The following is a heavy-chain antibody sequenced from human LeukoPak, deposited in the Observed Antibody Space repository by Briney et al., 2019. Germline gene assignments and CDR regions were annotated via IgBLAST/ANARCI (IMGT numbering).Heavy chain of an antibody. J-gene: IGHJ4*02. CDR3: ARHLEWLSPLDY. CDR1: GFTFSSYE. V-gene: IGHV3-48*03. Sequence: PGGPLRLSCAASGFTFSSYEMNWVRQAPGKGLEWVSYISSSGSTIYYADSVKGRFTISRDNARNSLYLQMNSLRAEDTAVYYCARHLEWLSPLDYWGQGTLVTVSS. CDR2: ISSSGSTI. D-gene: IGHD3-3*01.